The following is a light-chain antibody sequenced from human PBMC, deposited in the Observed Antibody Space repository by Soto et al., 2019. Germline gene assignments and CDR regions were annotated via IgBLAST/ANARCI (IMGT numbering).Light chain of an antibody. CDR1: QTVSRN. CDR2: GTS. J-gene: IGKJ4*02. CDR3: QQRSNWLT. Sequence: VMSPLPATLSVPPGASATLSSRTRQTVSRNLAGYQQKPGPAPSLLIYGTSSSATGIPDRSSGSGSGTDFALTISSLEPEDFAVYYCQQRSNWLTFGGG. V-gene: IGKV3-11*01.